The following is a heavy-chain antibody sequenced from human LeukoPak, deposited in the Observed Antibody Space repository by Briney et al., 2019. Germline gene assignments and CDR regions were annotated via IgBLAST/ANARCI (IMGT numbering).Heavy chain of an antibody. D-gene: IGHD3/OR15-3a*01. J-gene: IGHJ4*02. CDR2: IAYDGSNK. V-gene: IGHV3-30*03. Sequence: GRSLRLSCAASAFTFSSSGMHWVRQAPGKGLEWVAVIAYDGSNKYYADSVKGRFTISRDNSKNTLYLQMNSLRAEDTAVYYCARGGDWAKPDYWGQGTLVTVSS. CDR3: ARGGDWAKPDY. CDR1: AFTFSSSG.